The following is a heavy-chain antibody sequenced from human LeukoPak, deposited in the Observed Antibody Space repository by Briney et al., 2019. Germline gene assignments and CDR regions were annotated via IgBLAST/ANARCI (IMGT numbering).Heavy chain of an antibody. V-gene: IGHV3-74*01. CDR3: ARGADLGDF. Sequence: GGTLRLSCAASGFTFSSYWMHWVRQAPGTGLVWVSRNSDGSSTTYADSVKGRFTISRDNAKNTLYLQMNSLRAEDTAVYYCARGADLGDFWGQGTLVTVSS. D-gene: IGHD3-16*01. CDR2: NSDGSST. J-gene: IGHJ4*02. CDR1: GFTFSSYW.